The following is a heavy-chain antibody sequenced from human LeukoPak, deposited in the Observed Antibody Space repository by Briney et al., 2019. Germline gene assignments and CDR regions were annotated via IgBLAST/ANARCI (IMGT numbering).Heavy chain of an antibody. V-gene: IGHV3-49*04. CDR2: IRNKTYGGTT. J-gene: IGHJ4*02. D-gene: IGHD6-13*01. Sequence: GGSLRLSCTASGFTFGDYPITWVRQAPGKGLEWVGFIRNKTYGGTTEYAASVKGRFTIPRDDSKSIAYLQMNSLKTEDTAVYYCTRDRSHDYWGPGTLVTVSP. CDR1: GFTFGDYP. CDR3: TRDRSHDY.